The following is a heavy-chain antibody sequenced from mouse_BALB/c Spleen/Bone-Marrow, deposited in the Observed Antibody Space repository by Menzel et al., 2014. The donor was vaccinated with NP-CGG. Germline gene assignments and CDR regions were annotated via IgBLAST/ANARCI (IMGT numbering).Heavy chain of an antibody. Sequence: QVQLQQSGAELVKPGASVKMSCKASGYTFTSYWMHWVKQRPGQGLEWIGTIDPSDSYTSYNQKFKGKATLTVDTSSSTAYMQLSSLTSDDSAVYYCTRNDYDGLAFWGQGTLVTVSA. V-gene: IGHV1S127*01. CDR1: GYTFTSYW. CDR3: TRNDYDGLAF. D-gene: IGHD2-4*01. CDR2: IDPSDSYT. J-gene: IGHJ3*01.